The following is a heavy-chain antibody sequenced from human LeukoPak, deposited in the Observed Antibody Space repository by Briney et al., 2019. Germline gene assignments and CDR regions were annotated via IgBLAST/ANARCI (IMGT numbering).Heavy chain of an antibody. CDR2: INSDESIT. V-gene: IGHV3-74*01. Sequence: GWSLRLSCAASGFTFSSSWMDWVRQAPGKGLVWVSRINSDESITTYADSVKGRFTISRDNAKNTLYLQMNSLRAEDTAVYYCARGLVPGFLDYWGQGTPVTVSS. J-gene: IGHJ4*02. D-gene: IGHD4-11*01. CDR1: GFTFSSSW. CDR3: ARGLVPGFLDY.